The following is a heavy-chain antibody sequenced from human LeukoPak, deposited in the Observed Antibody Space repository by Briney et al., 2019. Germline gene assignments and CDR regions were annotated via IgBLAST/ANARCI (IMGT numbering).Heavy chain of an antibody. Sequence: GGSLRLSCAASGFTFSNYAMSWVRQAPGKGLELVSGISGSGVTTYYAESVKGRFTISRDNSKNTLYLQMNSLRAEDTAVYYCAKVSLNMVNDAFDIWGQGTMVSVSS. CDR1: GFTFSNYA. V-gene: IGHV3-23*01. J-gene: IGHJ3*02. D-gene: IGHD4/OR15-4a*01. CDR3: AKVSLNMVNDAFDI. CDR2: ISGSGVTT.